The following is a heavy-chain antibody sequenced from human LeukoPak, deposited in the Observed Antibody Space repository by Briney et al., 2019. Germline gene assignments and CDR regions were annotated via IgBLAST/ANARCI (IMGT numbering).Heavy chain of an antibody. CDR1: GGSITSGGYY. CDR3: AGYCSSTSCYDYYYYMDV. CDR2: ISGGA. Sequence: NPSETLSLTCTVSGGSITSGGYYWSWIRQPPGQGLEWIGYISGGAYYNPSLKSRVTISVDRSKNQFSLKLSSVTAADTAVYYCAGYCSSTSCYDYYYYMDVWGKGTTVTVSS. D-gene: IGHD2-2*01. J-gene: IGHJ6*03. V-gene: IGHV4-31*03.